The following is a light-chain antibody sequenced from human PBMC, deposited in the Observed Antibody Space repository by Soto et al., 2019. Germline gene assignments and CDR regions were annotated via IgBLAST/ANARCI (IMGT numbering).Light chain of an antibody. J-gene: IGLJ1*01. V-gene: IGLV1-40*01. Sequence: QSVLTQPPSVSGAPGQRVTISCTGSSSNIGAGYEVHWYQQLPGTAPKLLIYRNNNRPSGVPDRLSGSKSGTSASLAITGLQAEDEADYYCQSYDSSLRALYVFGTGTKVTVL. CDR2: RNN. CDR1: SSNIGAGYE. CDR3: QSYDSSLRALYV.